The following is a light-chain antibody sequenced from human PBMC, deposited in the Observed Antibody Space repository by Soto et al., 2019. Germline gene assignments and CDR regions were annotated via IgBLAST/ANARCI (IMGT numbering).Light chain of an antibody. V-gene: IGKV1-5*03. CDR1: QTISSW. Sequence: DIQMTQSPSTLSGSVGARVTITCRASQTISSWLAWYQQKPGKAPKLLIYKASTLKSGVPSRFSGSGSGTEFTLTISSLQPDDFATYYCQHYNSYSEAFAQGTKVDIK. CDR2: KAS. J-gene: IGKJ1*01. CDR3: QHYNSYSEA.